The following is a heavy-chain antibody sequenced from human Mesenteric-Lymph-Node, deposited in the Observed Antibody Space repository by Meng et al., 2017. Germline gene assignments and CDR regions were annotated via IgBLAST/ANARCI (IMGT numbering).Heavy chain of an antibody. Sequence: SGPTLVKPTQTLTLTCTFSGFSLSTSGVGVGWIRQPPGKALEWLALIYLYDAKRYSPSLKSRLTITKDTSKTQVVLTMTNMDPVDTATYYCAHRHVTHDYDILTGYYNGDAFDIWGQGTMVTVSS. V-gene: IGHV2-5*01. D-gene: IGHD3-9*01. CDR3: AHRHVTHDYDILTGYYNGDAFDI. CDR2: IYLYDAK. CDR1: GFSLSTSGVG. J-gene: IGHJ3*02.